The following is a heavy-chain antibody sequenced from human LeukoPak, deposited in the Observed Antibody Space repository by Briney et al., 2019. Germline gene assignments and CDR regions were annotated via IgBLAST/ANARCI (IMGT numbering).Heavy chain of an antibody. Sequence: SETLSLTCAVYGGSFSGYYWSWIRQPPGEGLEGIGEINHSGSTNYNPSLKSRVTISVDTSKNQFSLKLSSVTAADTAVYYCARGLFGIAAAAPFDYWGQGTLVTVSS. CDR1: GGSFSGYY. J-gene: IGHJ4*02. D-gene: IGHD6-13*01. V-gene: IGHV4-34*01. CDR2: INHSGST. CDR3: ARGLFGIAAAAPFDY.